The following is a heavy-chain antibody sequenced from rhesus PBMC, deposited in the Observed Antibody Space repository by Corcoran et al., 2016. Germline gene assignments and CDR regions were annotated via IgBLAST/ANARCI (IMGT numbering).Heavy chain of an antibody. CDR3: AREDRRYTYGFDY. D-gene: IGHD5-36*01. J-gene: IGHJ4*01. V-gene: IGHV4S9*01. CDR1: GGSITDYYY. Sequence: QVQLQESGPGLVKPSETLSLTCAVPGGSITDYYYWNWIRHSPGKGLGWFGNIDGNVARTYHNPSRKVRVTMSKDTSKSQFFLKLSSVTAADTAVYYCAREDRRYTYGFDYWGQGVLVTVSS. CDR2: IDGNVART.